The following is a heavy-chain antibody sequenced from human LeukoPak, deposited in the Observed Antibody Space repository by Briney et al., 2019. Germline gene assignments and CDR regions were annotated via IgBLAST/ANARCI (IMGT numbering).Heavy chain of an antibody. CDR1: GFTFSSYG. CDR3: ARNFGRSEKNWLLYYYYYYMDV. Sequence: GGSLRLSCAAPGFTFSSYGMHWVRQAPGKGLEGVAFIRYDGSNKYYADSVKGRFTISRDNSKNTLYLQMNSLRPEDTAMYYCARNFGRSEKNWLLYYYYYYMDVWGKGTTVTISS. CDR2: IRYDGSNK. J-gene: IGHJ6*03. V-gene: IGHV3-30*02. D-gene: IGHD1-7*01.